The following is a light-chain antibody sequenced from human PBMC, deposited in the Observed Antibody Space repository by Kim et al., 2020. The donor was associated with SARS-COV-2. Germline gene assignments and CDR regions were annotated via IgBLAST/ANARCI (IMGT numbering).Light chain of an antibody. V-gene: IGKV1-5*03. J-gene: IGKJ1*01. CDR2: GAS. CDR3: QQYYSYST. Sequence: SASVGDRVTLPCRASQAIFTWLAWYRQKAGKAPELLIYGASTLDSGVSSRFSGSGSGTEFSLTISSLQPDDIATYYCQQYYSYSTFGQGTKVDIK. CDR1: QAIFTW.